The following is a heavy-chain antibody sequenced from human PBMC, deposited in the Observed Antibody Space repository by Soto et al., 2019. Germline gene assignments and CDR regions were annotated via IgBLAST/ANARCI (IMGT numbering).Heavy chain of an antibody. CDR2: ISYDGSNK. CDR3: AKPQNYGSWSYYYGMDV. J-gene: IGHJ6*02. D-gene: IGHD3-10*01. Sequence: GSLRLSCAASGFTFISYGMHWVRQAPGKGLEWVAVISYDGSNKYYADSVKGRFTISRDNSKNTLYLQMNSLRAEDTAVYYCAKPQNYGSWSYYYGMDVWGQGTTVTVSS. CDR1: GFTFISYG. V-gene: IGHV3-30*18.